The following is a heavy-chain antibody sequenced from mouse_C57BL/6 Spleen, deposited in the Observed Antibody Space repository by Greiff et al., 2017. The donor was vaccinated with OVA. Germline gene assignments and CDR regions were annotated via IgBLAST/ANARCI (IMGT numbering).Heavy chain of an antibody. J-gene: IGHJ4*01. CDR3: ARDTPGAMDY. CDR2: ISDGGSYT. CDR1: GFTFSSYA. V-gene: IGHV5-4*01. Sequence: EVQLVESGGGLVKPGGSLKLSCAASGFTFSSYAMSWVRQTPEKRLEWVATISDGGSYTYYPDNVKGRFTISIDNAKNNLYLQMSHLKSEDTAMYYCARDTPGAMDYWGQGTSVTVSS.